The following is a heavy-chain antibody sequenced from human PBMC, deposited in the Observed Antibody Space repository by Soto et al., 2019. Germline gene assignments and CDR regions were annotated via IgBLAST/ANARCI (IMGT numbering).Heavy chain of an antibody. Sequence: SVKVSCKASGGTFSSYTISWVRQAPGQGLEWMGRIIPILGIANYAQKFQGRVTITADKSTSTAYMELSSLRSEDTAVYYCATDTIFGVVIFDYWGQGTLVTVSS. CDR3: ATDTIFGVVIFDY. V-gene: IGHV1-69*02. D-gene: IGHD3-3*01. CDR1: GGTFSSYT. J-gene: IGHJ4*02. CDR2: IIPILGIA.